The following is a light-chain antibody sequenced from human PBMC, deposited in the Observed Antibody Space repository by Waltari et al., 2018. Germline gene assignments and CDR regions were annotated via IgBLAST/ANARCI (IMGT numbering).Light chain of an antibody. Sequence: ASVGDRVTINCRASQSISDSLNWYQQKPGKAPKLLIYAASTLQSGVPSRFSGSGYGTDFTLTISRLQREDFATYYCQQSYNDPLTFGGGTKMEIK. J-gene: IGKJ4*01. V-gene: IGKV1-39*01. CDR3: QQSYNDPLT. CDR2: AAS. CDR1: QSISDS.